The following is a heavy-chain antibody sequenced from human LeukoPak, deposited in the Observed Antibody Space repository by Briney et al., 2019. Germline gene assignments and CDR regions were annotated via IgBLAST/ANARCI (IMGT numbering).Heavy chain of an antibody. V-gene: IGHV1-18*01. D-gene: IGHD3-10*01. CDR2: ISAYNGNT. CDR1: GYTFTSYG. J-gene: IGHJ5*02. Sequence: GASVKVSCKASGYTFTSYGISWVRQAPGQGLEWMEWISAYNGNTNYAQKLQGRVTMTTDTSTSTAYMELRSLRSDDTAVYYCASTMVRGVIIKASWFDPWGQGTLVTVSS. CDR3: ASTMVRGVIIKASWFDP.